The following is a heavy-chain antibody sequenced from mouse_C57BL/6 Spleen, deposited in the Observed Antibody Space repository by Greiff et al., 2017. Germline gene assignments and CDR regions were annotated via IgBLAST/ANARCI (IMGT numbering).Heavy chain of an antibody. Sequence: QVQLQQPGAELVMPGASVKLSCTASGYTFSSYWMYWVRQSPGQGLEWIGEIDPSGGYTNYNQKVKGQSTLTVDKSSSTAYMQLSSLTSEDAAVYYCARGLIYAMDYWGQGTTLTVSS. D-gene: IGHD2-4*01. CDR2: IDPSGGYT. J-gene: IGHJ4*01. V-gene: IGHV1-69*01. CDR3: ARGLIYAMDY. CDR1: GYTFSSYW.